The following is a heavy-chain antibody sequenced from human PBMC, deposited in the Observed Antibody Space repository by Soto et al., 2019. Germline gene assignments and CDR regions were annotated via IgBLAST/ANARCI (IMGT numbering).Heavy chain of an antibody. Sequence: ASVKVSCKASGYTFTSYYMHWVRQAPGQGLEWMGIINPSGGSTSYAQKFQGRVTMTRDTSTSTVYMELGSLRSEDTAVYYCARVVELVPAAYGGGWFDPWGQGTLVTVSS. V-gene: IGHV1-46*01. CDR3: ARVVELVPAAYGGGWFDP. J-gene: IGHJ5*02. CDR1: GYTFTSYY. D-gene: IGHD2-2*01. CDR2: INPSGGST.